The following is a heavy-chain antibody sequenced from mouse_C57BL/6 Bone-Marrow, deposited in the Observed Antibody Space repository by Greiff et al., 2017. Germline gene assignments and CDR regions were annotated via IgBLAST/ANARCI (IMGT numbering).Heavy chain of an antibody. V-gene: IGHV14-4*01. CDR2: IDPENGDT. CDR3: TTRITTVVAPFDY. CDR1: GFNIKDDY. Sequence: EVQLQQSGAELVRPGASVKLSCTASGFNIKDDYMHWVKQRPEQGLEWIGWIDPENGDTEYASKFQGKATITAATSSNTAYLQLSSLTSEDTAVYYCTTRITTVVAPFDYWGQGTTLTVSS. D-gene: IGHD1-1*01. J-gene: IGHJ2*01.